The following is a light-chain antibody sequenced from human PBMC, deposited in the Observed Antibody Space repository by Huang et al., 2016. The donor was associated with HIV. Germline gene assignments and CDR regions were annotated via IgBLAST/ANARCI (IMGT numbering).Light chain of an antibody. CDR1: QSVSGN. J-gene: IGKJ1*01. CDR2: GAS. CDR3: QQYNNWPPWT. V-gene: IGKV3-15*01. Sequence: EMVMTQSPATLSLFLGERATLSCRASQSVSGNLAWYQQTPGQAPRLLIYGASARDTGSPARFSGSGSGTEFTLTISSLQSEDFAVYYCQQYNNWPPWTFGQGTKVEIK.